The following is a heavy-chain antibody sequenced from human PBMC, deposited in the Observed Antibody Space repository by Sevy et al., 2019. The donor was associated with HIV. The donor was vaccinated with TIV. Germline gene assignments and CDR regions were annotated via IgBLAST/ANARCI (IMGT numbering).Heavy chain of an antibody. D-gene: IGHD5-12*01. CDR1: AFTFSNDW. J-gene: IGHJ5*02. CDR2: IRSATDGGTT. CDR3: ATLSGNYWGDWLDP. V-gene: IGHV3-15*07. Sequence: GGSLRISCVASAFTFSNDWMTWVRQAPGKGLEWVGHIRSATDGGTTDYAAPVKGRFTISRHDSKNTVYLEMNSLKIEDTSVYFCATLSGNYWGDWLDPWGQGTLVTVSS.